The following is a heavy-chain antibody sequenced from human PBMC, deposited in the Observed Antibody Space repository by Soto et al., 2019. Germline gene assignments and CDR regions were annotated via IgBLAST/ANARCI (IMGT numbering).Heavy chain of an antibody. D-gene: IGHD3-9*01. CDR2: IFSNDEK. CDR3: ARIDDILTGYPFDY. J-gene: IGHJ4*02. Sequence: SGPTLVNPTETLTLTCTVSGFSLSNARMGVSWIRQPPGKALEWLAHIFSNDEKSYSTSLKSRLTISKDTSKSQVVLTMTNMDPVDTATYYCARIDDILTGYPFDYWGQGTLVTVSS. CDR1: GFSLSNARMG. V-gene: IGHV2-26*01.